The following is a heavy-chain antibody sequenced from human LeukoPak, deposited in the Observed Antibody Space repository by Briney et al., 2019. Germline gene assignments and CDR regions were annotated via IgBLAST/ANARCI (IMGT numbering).Heavy chain of an antibody. CDR1: GGSIITSDYW. V-gene: IGHV4-39*01. CDR2: IFHSGST. D-gene: IGHD4-17*01. Sequence: SETLSLTCSASGGSIITSDYWWVWTRQPPGKGLEWIGSIFHSGSTYYNPSLKSRVAMSVDTSTNQFSLQLSSVTAADTAVYRCARQFGYGAWALDHWGQGTLVTVSS. CDR3: ARQFGYGAWALDH. J-gene: IGHJ4*02.